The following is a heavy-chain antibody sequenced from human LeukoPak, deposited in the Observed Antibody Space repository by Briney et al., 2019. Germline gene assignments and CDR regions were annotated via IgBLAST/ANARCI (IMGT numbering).Heavy chain of an antibody. CDR3: VKDMDVTGISVAADGFDP. CDR1: GGTFSSYA. V-gene: IGHV1-69*04. J-gene: IGHJ5*02. Sequence: GASVKVSCKASGGTFSSYAISWVRQAPGQGLEWMGRIIPILGIANYAQKFQSRVTITADKSTSTAYMELSSLRSEDTAVYYCVKDMDVTGISVAADGFDPWGQGTLVTVSS. D-gene: IGHD6-19*01. CDR2: IIPILGIA.